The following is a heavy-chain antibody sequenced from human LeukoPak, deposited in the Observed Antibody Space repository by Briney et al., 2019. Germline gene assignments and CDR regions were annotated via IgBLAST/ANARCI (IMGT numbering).Heavy chain of an antibody. J-gene: IGHJ6*03. V-gene: IGHV4-34*01. Sequence: KPSETLSLTCAVYGGSFSGYYWSWIRQPPGKGLEWIGEINHSGSTNYNPSLKSRVTISVDRSKNQFSLKLSSVTAADTAVYYCARADYSYYYYMDVWGKGTTVTVSS. D-gene: IGHD4-11*01. CDR2: INHSGST. CDR3: ARADYSYYYYMDV. CDR1: GGSFSGYY.